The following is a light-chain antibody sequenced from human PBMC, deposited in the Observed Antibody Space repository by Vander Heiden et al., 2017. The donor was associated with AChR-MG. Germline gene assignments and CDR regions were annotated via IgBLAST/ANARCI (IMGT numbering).Light chain of an antibody. J-gene: IGKJ2*01. V-gene: IGKV3-15*01. CDR1: QSVRSN. CDR3: QQYNQWPPYT. Sequence: EVVMTQSPATLYVSPGERATLSCRASQSVRSNLAWYQVKPGQPPRLLMYGASTRATGIPARFSGSGSGTDFTLTISSLQSEDFALYYCQQYNQWPPYTFGQGTKVEIK. CDR2: GAS.